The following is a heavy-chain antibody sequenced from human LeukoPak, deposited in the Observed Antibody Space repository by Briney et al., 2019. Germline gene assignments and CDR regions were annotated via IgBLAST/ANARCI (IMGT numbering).Heavy chain of an antibody. Sequence: TGGSPRLSCAASGFTFSSYAMSWVRQAPGKGREWVSAISGSGGSTYYADSVKGRFTISRDNSKNTLYLQMNSLRAEDTAVYYCVGLTTVTKYYFDYWGQGTLVTVSS. CDR3: VGLTTVTKYYFDY. CDR1: GFTFSSYA. J-gene: IGHJ4*02. V-gene: IGHV3-23*01. D-gene: IGHD4-17*01. CDR2: ISGSGGST.